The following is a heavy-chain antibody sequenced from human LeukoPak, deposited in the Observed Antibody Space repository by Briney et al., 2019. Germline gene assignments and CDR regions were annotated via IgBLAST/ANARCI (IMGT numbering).Heavy chain of an antibody. V-gene: IGHV6-1*01. CDR2: TYYRSKWYN. CDR1: GDSVSSKSAA. CDR3: ARATYSSGWGTSDY. J-gene: IGHJ4*02. Sequence: SQTLSLTCAISGDSVSSKSAAWNWIRQSPSRGLEWLGRTYYRSKWYNDYAVSVKSRITINPDTSKNQFSLQLNSVTPEDTAVYYCARATYSSGWGTSDYWGQGTLVTVSS. D-gene: IGHD6-19*01.